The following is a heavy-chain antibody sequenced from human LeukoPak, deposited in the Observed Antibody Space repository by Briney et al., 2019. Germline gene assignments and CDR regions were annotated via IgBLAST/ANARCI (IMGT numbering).Heavy chain of an antibody. Sequence: PSETLSLTCAVSGYSISSGYYWGWIRQPPGKGLEWIGSIYHSGSTYYNPSLKSRVTIPVDTSKNQFSLKLSSVTAADTAVYYCARQRGGTGYSSSWSPNWFDPWGQGTLVTVSS. D-gene: IGHD6-13*01. J-gene: IGHJ5*02. CDR3: ARQRGGTGYSSSWSPNWFDP. V-gene: IGHV4-38-2*01. CDR1: GYSISSGYY. CDR2: IYHSGST.